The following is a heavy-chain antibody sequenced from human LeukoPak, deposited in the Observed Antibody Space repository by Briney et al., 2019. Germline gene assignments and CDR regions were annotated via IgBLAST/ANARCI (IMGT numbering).Heavy chain of an antibody. CDR2: IYVSGNT. Sequence: SETLSLTCSVSGDSLSGYHWSCIRQSAQRGLEWIGRIYVSGNTNYNPSLKSRVTMAVDTSKNQFSLSLNSVTDADTAVYYCARGDLRRDGFNYTFDIWGQGTMVTVTS. CDR1: GDSLSGYH. CDR3: ARGDLRRDGFNYTFDI. J-gene: IGHJ3*02. D-gene: IGHD5-24*01. V-gene: IGHV4-4*07.